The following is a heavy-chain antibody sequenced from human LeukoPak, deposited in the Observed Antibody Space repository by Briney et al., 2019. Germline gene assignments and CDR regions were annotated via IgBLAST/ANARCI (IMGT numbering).Heavy chain of an antibody. Sequence: PGGSLRLSCAASGFTVSSNYMSWVRQAPGKGLEWVSVIYSGGSTYYADSVKGRFTISRDNSKNTLYLQMNSLRAEDTAVYYCARAPYYYDSSAFDYWGQGTLVIVSS. V-gene: IGHV3-66*01. CDR1: GFTVSSNY. CDR2: IYSGGST. D-gene: IGHD3-22*01. CDR3: ARAPYYYDSSAFDY. J-gene: IGHJ4*02.